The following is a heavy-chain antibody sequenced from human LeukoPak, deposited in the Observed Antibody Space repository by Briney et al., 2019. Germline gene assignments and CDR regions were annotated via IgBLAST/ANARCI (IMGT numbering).Heavy chain of an antibody. Sequence: GESLKISCKGSGYIFTNYWIGWVRQMPGKGLEWMGIIHPGELDTRYSPSFEGQVTISADKYISTAYLQWSSLKASDSGMYCCATWDINFVFDHWGQGTLVTVSA. CDR3: ATWDINFVFDH. D-gene: IGHD4-11*01. V-gene: IGHV5-51*01. J-gene: IGHJ4*02. CDR1: GYIFTNYW. CDR2: IHPGELDT.